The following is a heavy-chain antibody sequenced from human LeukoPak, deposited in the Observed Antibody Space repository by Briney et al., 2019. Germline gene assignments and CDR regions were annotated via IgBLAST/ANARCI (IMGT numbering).Heavy chain of an antibody. CDR3: AKSAGLKPELMARFDP. CDR1: GFTFSSYA. J-gene: IGHJ5*02. CDR2: ISYDGSNK. Sequence: GGSLRLSCAASGFTFSSYAMHWVRQAPGKGLEWVAVISYDGSNKYYADSVKGRFTISRDNSKNTLYLQMNSLRAEDTAVYYCAKSAGLKPELMARFDPWGQGTLVTVSS. V-gene: IGHV3-30*04. D-gene: IGHD5-24*01.